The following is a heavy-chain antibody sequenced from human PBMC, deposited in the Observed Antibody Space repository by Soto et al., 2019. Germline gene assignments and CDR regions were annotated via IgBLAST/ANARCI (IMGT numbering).Heavy chain of an antibody. D-gene: IGHD2-2*01. CDR3: ARDLSVVVPADNYYYYYGMDV. V-gene: IGHV3-33*01. CDR2: IWYDGSNK. CDR1: GFTLSRYG. J-gene: IGHJ6*02. Sequence: GGSLRLYCAASGFTLSRYGMHWVRKAPRKGLEWVAVIWYDGSNKYYADSVKGRFTISRDNSKNTLYLQMNSLRAEDTAVYYCARDLSVVVPADNYYYYYGMDVWGQGT.